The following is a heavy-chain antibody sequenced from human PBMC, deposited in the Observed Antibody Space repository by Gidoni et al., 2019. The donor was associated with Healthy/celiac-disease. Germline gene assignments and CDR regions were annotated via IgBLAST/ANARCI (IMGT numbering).Heavy chain of an antibody. CDR2: ISGSGGST. CDR1: GFTFSSYV. V-gene: IGHV3-23*01. Sequence: EVQLLESGGGLVQPGGSLRLSCAASGFTFSSYVMSWVRQAPGKGLEWVSAISGSGGSTYYADSVKGRFTISRDNSKNTLYLQMNSLRAEDTAVYYCAKAGYCSGGSCYSGYAFIDYWGQGTLVTVSS. J-gene: IGHJ4*02. D-gene: IGHD2-15*01. CDR3: AKAGYCSGGSCYSGYAFIDY.